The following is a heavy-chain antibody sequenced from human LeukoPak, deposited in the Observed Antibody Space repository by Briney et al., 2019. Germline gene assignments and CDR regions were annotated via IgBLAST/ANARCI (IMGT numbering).Heavy chain of an antibody. V-gene: IGHV3-15*01. D-gene: IGHD6-25*01. Sequence: GGSLRLSCGASGFIFSNTWMSWARQAPGKGLEWVGRIKSKTDGETTDYAAPGKDRFTISRDDSKNTLYLQMNSLKIEDTAVYYCTTSGFFDYWGQGTLVTVSS. J-gene: IGHJ4*02. CDR3: TTSGFFDY. CDR2: IKSKTDGETT. CDR1: GFIFSNTW.